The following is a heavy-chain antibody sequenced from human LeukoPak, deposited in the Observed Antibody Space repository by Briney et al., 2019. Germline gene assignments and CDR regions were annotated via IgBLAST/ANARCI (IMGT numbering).Heavy chain of an antibody. CDR3: ARDQFYAFDI. D-gene: IGHD3-3*01. CDR1: GFTFSSYG. V-gene: IGHV3-48*02. CDR2: ISPSSSTI. Sequence: GGSLRLSCAASGFTFSSYGVHWVRQAPGEGLEWLSYISPSSSTIYYADSVKGRFTISRDNARNSLYLQMSSLRDEDTAVYYCARDQFYAFDIWGQGTMVTVSS. J-gene: IGHJ3*02.